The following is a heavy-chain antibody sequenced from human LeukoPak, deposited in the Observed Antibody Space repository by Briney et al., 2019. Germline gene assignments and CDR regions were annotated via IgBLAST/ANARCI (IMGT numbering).Heavy chain of an antibody. CDR1: GGSISSSSYY. Sequence: PSATLSLTCTVSGGSISSSSYYWGWLRQPPGKGLEWIGSIYYSGSTYYNPSLKSRVTISVDTSKNQFSLKLSSLTAADTAVYYCAREVAVAGTGDWFDPWGQGTLVTVSS. V-gene: IGHV4-39*07. CDR3: AREVAVAGTGDWFDP. D-gene: IGHD6-19*01. J-gene: IGHJ5*02. CDR2: IYYSGST.